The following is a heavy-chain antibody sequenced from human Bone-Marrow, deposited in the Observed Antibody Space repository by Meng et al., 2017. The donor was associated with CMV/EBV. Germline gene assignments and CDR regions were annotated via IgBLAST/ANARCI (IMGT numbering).Heavy chain of an antibody. J-gene: IGHJ4*02. V-gene: IGHV3-11*01. D-gene: IGHD3-9*01. CDR2: ISSSGSTI. CDR3: ARSHAYRTIFMQPPFDY. Sequence: GESLKISCAASGFTFSDYYMSWIRQAPGKGLEWFSYISSSGSTIYYADSVKGRFTISRDNAKNSLYQQMNSLRAEDTAVYYCARSHAYRTIFMQPPFDYWGQGKLVTVSS. CDR1: GFTFSDYY.